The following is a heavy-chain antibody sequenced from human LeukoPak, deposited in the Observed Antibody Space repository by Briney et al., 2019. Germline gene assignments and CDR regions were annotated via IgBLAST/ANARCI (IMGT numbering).Heavy chain of an antibody. V-gene: IGHV3-30*18. Sequence: PGGSLRLSCAASGFTFSSYDMFWVRQAPGKGLEWVVLISSDGSRKYYADSVKGRFTISRDNAKNSLYLQMNSLRAEDTALYYCAELGITMIGGVWGKGTTVTISS. CDR1: GFTFSSYD. CDR3: AELGITMIGGV. J-gene: IGHJ6*04. CDR2: ISSDGSRK. D-gene: IGHD3-10*02.